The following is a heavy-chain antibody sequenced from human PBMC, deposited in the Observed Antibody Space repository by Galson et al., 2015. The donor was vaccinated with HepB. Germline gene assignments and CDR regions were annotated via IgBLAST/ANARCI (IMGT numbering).Heavy chain of an antibody. CDR1: GFTFSDYY. V-gene: IGHV3-11*01. D-gene: IGHD1-26*01. CDR3: ATGGIKNAIVGAPY. Sequence: SLRLSCVASGFTFSDYYMSWIRQSPGQGLEWLAYISSGGSTTYYVDSVKGRFTISRDNAKNSLFLQMNSLRAEDTALYYCATGGIKNAIVGAPYWGQGTLVTVSS. CDR2: ISSGGSTT. J-gene: IGHJ4*02.